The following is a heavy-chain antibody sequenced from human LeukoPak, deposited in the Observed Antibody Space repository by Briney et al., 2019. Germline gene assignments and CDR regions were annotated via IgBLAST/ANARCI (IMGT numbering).Heavy chain of an antibody. CDR3: ASGYSAASYGMDV. V-gene: IGHV4-30-4*01. CDR1: GGSISSGDYY. J-gene: IGHJ6*02. CDR2: IYYSGST. Sequence: SETLSLTCTVSGGSISSGDYYWSWIRQPPGKGLEWIGYIYYSGSTYYNPSLKSRVTISADTSKNQFSLKLSSVTAADTAVYYCASGYSAASYGMDVWGQGTTVTVSS. D-gene: IGHD5-12*01.